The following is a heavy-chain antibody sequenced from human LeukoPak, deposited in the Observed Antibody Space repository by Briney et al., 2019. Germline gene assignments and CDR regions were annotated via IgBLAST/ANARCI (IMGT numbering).Heavy chain of an antibody. CDR3: TRDSYDSSGYFPHYSYYYYMDV. V-gene: IGHV3-49*04. CDR1: GFTFCDYA. Sequence: GGSLRLSCTASGFTFCDYAMSWVRQAPGKGLEWVGFIRSKAYGGTTEYAASVKGRFTISRDDSKSIAYLQMNSLKTEDTAVYYCTRDSYDSSGYFPHYSYYYYMDVWGKGTTVTVSS. D-gene: IGHD3-22*01. CDR2: IRSKAYGGTT. J-gene: IGHJ6*03.